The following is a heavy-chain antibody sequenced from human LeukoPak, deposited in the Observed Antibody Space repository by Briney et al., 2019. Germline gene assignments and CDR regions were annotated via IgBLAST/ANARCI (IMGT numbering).Heavy chain of an antibody. CDR1: GFIFSSYG. D-gene: IGHD6-13*01. CDR3: ARGPSKGYSSSWYLGH. Sequence: PGGSLRPSCAASGFIFSSYGMHWVRQAPGKGLEWVAVISYDGSNEYYADCVKGRFTISRDNSKNTLYMEVNSLRAEDTAVYSCARGPSKGYSSSWYLGHWGQGTLVTVSS. J-gene: IGHJ4*02. V-gene: IGHV3-30*03. CDR2: ISYDGSNE.